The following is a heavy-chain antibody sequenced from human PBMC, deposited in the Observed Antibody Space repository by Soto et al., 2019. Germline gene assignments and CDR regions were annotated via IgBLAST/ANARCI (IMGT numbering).Heavy chain of an antibody. V-gene: IGHV3-30*18. J-gene: IGHJ4*02. Sequence: QVQLVESGGGVVQPGRSLRLSCAASGFTFSSYGMHWVRQASGKGLEWVAVISYDGSNKYYADSVKGRFTISRDNSKNTLYLKINSLRVEDTAVNYWAKGGYCSRASGYADYGGQGTLVTVPS. CDR3: AKGGYCSRASGYADY. CDR1: GFTFSSYG. CDR2: ISYDGSNK. D-gene: IGHD2-2*01.